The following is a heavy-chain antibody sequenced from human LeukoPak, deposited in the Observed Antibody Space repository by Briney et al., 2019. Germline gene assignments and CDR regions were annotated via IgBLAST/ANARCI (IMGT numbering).Heavy chain of an antibody. D-gene: IGHD6-19*01. J-gene: IGHJ4*02. CDR3: AKDLYSSGWYPTNFDR. CDR1: GFTFSCYG. Sequence: GGSLRLSCAASGFTFSCYGMHWVRQAPGKGLEWVAFIRSDGSNKYYADSVKGRFTISRDNSKNTLYLQMNSLRPEDTAVYYCAKDLYSSGWYPTNFDRWGQGTLVTVAT. V-gene: IGHV3-30*02. CDR2: IRSDGSNK.